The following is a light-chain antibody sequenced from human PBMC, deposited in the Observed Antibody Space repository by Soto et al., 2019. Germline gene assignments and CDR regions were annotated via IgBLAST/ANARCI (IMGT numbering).Light chain of an antibody. Sequence: VLTQSPGSLSLSPGERATQSCRASQSVSSSYLAWYQQKPGQAPRLLIYGASSRATGIPDRFSGSGSGTDFTLTISRLEPEDFAVYYCQQYGSSLAVTFGQGTRLEIK. CDR3: QQYGSSLAVT. CDR1: QSVSSSY. CDR2: GAS. V-gene: IGKV3-20*01. J-gene: IGKJ5*01.